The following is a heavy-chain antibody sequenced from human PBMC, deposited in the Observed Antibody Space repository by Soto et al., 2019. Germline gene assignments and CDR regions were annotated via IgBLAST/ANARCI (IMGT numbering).Heavy chain of an antibody. CDR3: ARERQLGYCSSTSCYGYYYYYYMDV. CDR2: INHSGST. V-gene: IGHV4-34*01. CDR1: GGSFSGYY. J-gene: IGHJ6*03. Sequence: KPSETLSLTCAVYGGSFSGYYWSWIRQPPGKGLEWIGEINHSGSTNYNPSLKSRVTISVDTSKNQFSLKLSSVTAADTAVYYCARERQLGYCSSTSCYGYYYYYYMDVWGKGTTVTAP. D-gene: IGHD2-2*01.